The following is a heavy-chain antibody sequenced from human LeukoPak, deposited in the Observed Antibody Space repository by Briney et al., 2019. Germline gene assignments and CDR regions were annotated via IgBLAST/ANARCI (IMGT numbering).Heavy chain of an antibody. CDR3: ARAPYDFLTGFSLNWFNP. CDR1: GYTSTTYA. V-gene: IGHV1-3*04. Sequence: ASVKVSCKASGYTSTTYAMHWVRQAPGQRLGWMGWINSDNGNTKYPQKFQGRVTITRDTSAYTAYMELRSLSSADTAVYFCARAPYDFLTGFSLNWFNPWGQGTLVTVSS. J-gene: IGHJ5*02. CDR2: INSDNGNT. D-gene: IGHD3-9*01.